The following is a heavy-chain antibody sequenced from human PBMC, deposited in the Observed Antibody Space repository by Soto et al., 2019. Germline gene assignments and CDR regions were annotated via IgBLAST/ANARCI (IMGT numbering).Heavy chain of an antibody. V-gene: IGHV3-23*01. CDR2: ISGSGGST. J-gene: IGHJ4*02. Sequence: EVKLLESGGGLVQPGGSLRLSCAASGFTFSSYAMSWVRQAPGKGLEWVSAISGSGGSTYYADSVKGRFTISRDNSKNTLYLQMNSLRAEDTAVYYFAKDQAPYYYDSSCYPIFDYWGQGTLVTVSS. CDR3: AKDQAPYYYDSSCYPIFDY. D-gene: IGHD3-22*01. CDR1: GFTFSSYA.